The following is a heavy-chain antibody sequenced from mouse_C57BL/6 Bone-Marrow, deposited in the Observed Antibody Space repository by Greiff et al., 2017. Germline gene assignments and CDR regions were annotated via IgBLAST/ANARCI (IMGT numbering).Heavy chain of an antibody. CDR2: IDPNSGGT. V-gene: IGHV1-72*01. CDR3: ARSPNYDYDLAWFAY. D-gene: IGHD2-4*01. J-gene: IGHJ3*01. Sequence: QVQLQQSGAELVKPGASVKLSCKASGYTFTSYWMHWVKQRPGRGLEWIGRIDPNSGGTKYNEKFKSKATLTVDKPSSTAYMQLSSLTSEDSAVYYCARSPNYDYDLAWFAYWGQGTLVTVSA. CDR1: GYTFTSYW.